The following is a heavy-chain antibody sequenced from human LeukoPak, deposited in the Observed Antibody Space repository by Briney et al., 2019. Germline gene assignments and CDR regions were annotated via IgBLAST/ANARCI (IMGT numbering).Heavy chain of an antibody. V-gene: IGHV3-73*01. CDR1: GFTFSSYA. CDR3: TRPGSGFDY. D-gene: IGHD2-15*01. CDR2: IRSKANSYAT. J-gene: IGHJ4*02. Sequence: GGSLRLSCAASGFTFSSYAMHWVRQASGKGLEWVGRIRSKANSYATAYAASVKGRFTISRDDSKNTAYLQMNSLKTEDTAVYYCTRPGSGFDYWGQGTLVTVSS.